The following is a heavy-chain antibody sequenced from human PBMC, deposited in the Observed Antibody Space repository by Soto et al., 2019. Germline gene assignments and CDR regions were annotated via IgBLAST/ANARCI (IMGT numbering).Heavy chain of an antibody. J-gene: IGHJ4*02. CDR3: GRLEGLATISYYFDY. Sequence: PGGSLRLSCATSGFTFSSYAMNWVRQAPGKGLEWVSAISGSGGSTYYADSVKGRFTISRDNSKNTLYLQMNSLRAEDTAVYYCGRLEGLATISYYFDYWGQGALVTVSS. D-gene: IGHD1-1*01. CDR1: GFTFSSYA. V-gene: IGHV3-23*01. CDR2: ISGSGGST.